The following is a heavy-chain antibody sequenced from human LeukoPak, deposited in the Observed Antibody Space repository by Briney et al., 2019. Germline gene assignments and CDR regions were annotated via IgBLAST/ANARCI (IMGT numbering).Heavy chain of an antibody. D-gene: IGHD4-17*01. CDR1: GFTFSSYS. Sequence: GSLRLSCAASGFTFSSYSMNWVRQAPGKGLEWVSVISGGGGTTYYGDSVKGRFTISRDNSKNTLFLQMNSLRVEDTATYYCVKGATVTTRPNFDYWGQGTVVTVSS. J-gene: IGHJ4*02. CDR2: ISGGGGTT. V-gene: IGHV3-23*01. CDR3: VKGATVTTRPNFDY.